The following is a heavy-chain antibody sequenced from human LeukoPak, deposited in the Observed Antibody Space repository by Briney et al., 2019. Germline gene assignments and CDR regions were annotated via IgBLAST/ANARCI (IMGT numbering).Heavy chain of an antibody. CDR3: ARGRGVAAHNWFDP. V-gene: IGHV4-34*01. J-gene: IGHJ5*02. Sequence: SETLSLTCAVYGGSFSGYYWSWIRLPPGKGLEWIGEINHSGSTNYNPSLKSRVTISVDTSKNQFSLKLSSVTAADTAVYYCARGRGVAAHNWFDPWGQGTLVTVSS. CDR2: INHSGST. CDR1: GGSFSGYY. D-gene: IGHD6-6*01.